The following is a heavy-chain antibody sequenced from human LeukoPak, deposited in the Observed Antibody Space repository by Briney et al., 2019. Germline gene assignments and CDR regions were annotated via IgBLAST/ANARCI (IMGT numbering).Heavy chain of an antibody. J-gene: IGHJ4*02. CDR2: IIPILGRA. D-gene: IGHD1-26*01. Sequence: SVNDSCQATRGTHSSYVISWVRQAPGQELEWMGGIIPILGRANYAQKFQGRVTITTDESTSTAYMELSSLRSEDTAVYYCARDASVVGATSRYFDYWGQGTLVSVSS. CDR1: RGTHSSYV. V-gene: IGHV1-69*05. CDR3: ARDASVVGATSRYFDY.